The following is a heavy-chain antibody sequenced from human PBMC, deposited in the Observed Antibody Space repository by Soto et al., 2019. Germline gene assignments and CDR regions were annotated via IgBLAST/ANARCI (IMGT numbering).Heavy chain of an antibody. CDR1: GGRIYSSSYY. V-gene: IGHV4-39*01. CDR2: IYHSGST. Sequence: ETRSLTWTDGGGRIYSSSYYWAWVRQPPGKGREWIGSIYHSGSTYYNPSLKSRVTISVDTSKNQFSLKLSSVNAADTAVYYCARSIAARRLAILRSSWYVDEWGQGTLGTVSS. J-gene: IGHJ4*02. CDR3: ARSIAARRLAILRSSWYVDE. D-gene: IGHD6-6*01.